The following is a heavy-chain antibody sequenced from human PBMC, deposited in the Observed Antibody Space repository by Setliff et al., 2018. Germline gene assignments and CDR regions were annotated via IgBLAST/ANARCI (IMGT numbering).Heavy chain of an antibody. CDR1: GASISTTYYY. Sequence: PSETLSLTCSVSGASISTTYYYWDWIRQSPEKGLEWIGRIYSGGTTYSNSSLKSRVTKSVDTSKSQFSLRLNSVTAADTAVYYCARTGTYRYFDYWGRGTLVTAPQ. D-gene: IGHD1-1*01. V-gene: IGHV4-39*01. CDR3: ARTGTYRYFDY. CDR2: IYSGGTT. J-gene: IGHJ4*02.